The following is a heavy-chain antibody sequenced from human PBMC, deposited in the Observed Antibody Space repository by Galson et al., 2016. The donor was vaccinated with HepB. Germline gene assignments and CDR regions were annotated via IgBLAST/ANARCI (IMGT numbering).Heavy chain of an antibody. CDR3: AKDARPPYTSGWYYFDY. CDR1: GYTFSTYA. V-gene: IGHV3-23*01. CDR2: ISASAGTT. Sequence: SLRLSCAGSGYTFSTYAMTWVRQAPGKGLEWVSIISASAGTTYYADSVKGRFTISRDNSKNTLYLQMNSLSAEDTAVYYCAKDARPPYTSGWYYFDYWGQGTLVTVSS. D-gene: IGHD6-19*01. J-gene: IGHJ4*02.